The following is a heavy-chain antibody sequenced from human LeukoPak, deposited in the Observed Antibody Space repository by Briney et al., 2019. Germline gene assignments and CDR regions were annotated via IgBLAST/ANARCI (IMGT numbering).Heavy chain of an antibody. J-gene: IGHJ3*02. CDR3: ARGRFGELSVATFDI. CDR2: ISGDGGST. Sequence: GGSLRLSCAASGFTFDDYGMHWVRQAPGKGLEWVSLISGDGGSTYYADSVKGRFTISRDNSKNSLYLEMNSLRAEDTAVYYCARGRFGELSVATFDIWGQGTMVTVSS. V-gene: IGHV3-43*02. CDR1: GFTFDDYG. D-gene: IGHD3-10*01.